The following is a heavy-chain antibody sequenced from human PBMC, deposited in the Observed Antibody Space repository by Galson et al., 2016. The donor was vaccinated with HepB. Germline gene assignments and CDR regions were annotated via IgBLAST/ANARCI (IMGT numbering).Heavy chain of an antibody. J-gene: IGHJ4*02. CDR2: ISSSGSTI. CDR1: GFTFSDYY. V-gene: IGHV3-11*01. CDR3: ARDRKVLLWFGEPEDY. Sequence: SLRLSCAASGFTFSDYYMNWIRQAPGKGLEWVSSISSSGSTIYYADSVKGRFIISRDNAKNSPYLQMNSLRAEDTAVYYCARDRKVLLWFGEPEDYWGQGTLVSVSP. D-gene: IGHD3-10*01.